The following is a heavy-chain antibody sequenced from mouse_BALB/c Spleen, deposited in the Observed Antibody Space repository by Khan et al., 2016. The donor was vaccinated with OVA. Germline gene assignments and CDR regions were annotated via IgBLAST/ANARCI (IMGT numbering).Heavy chain of an antibody. J-gene: IGHJ4*01. CDR1: GFSLTDYG. Sequence: GKRKQEGPGLVAPSQSLSITCTISGFSLTDYGVHWVRQPPGRGLEWLVVIWSDGSTTYNSALKSRLSIIKDNSKSQIFLKMNSLQTDDTAMYYCARQPYYHYYIMDYWGQGTSVTVSS. CDR2: IWSDGST. D-gene: IGHD2-10*01. CDR3: ARQPYYHYYIMDY. V-gene: IGHV2-6-1*01.